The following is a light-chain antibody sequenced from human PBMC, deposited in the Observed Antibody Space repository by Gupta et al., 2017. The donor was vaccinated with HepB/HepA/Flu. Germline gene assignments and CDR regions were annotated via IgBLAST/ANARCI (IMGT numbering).Light chain of an antibody. CDR2: SNN. Sequence: QSVLTQPPSASGTPGQRVTISCSGSSSNIGSNTVNWYQQLPGTAPKLLIYSNNQRPSGVPDRFSGSKSGTSASLAISGLQSEDEGDYYCAAWDGSLNAVVFGGGTKLTVL. CDR1: SSNIGSNT. CDR3: AAWDGSLNAVV. J-gene: IGLJ2*01. V-gene: IGLV1-44*01.